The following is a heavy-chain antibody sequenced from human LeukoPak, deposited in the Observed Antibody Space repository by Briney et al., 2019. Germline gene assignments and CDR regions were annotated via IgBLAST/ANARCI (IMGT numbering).Heavy chain of an antibody. CDR3: ARGARRYYYYGMDV. Sequence: RRSLRLSCAASGFTFSSYAMHWVRQAPGKGLEWVAVISYDGSNKYYADSVKGRFTISRDNSKNTLYLQMNSLRAEDTAVYYCARGARRYYYYGMDVWGQGTTVTVSS. V-gene: IGHV3-30-3*01. CDR1: GFTFSSYA. CDR2: ISYDGSNK. J-gene: IGHJ6*02.